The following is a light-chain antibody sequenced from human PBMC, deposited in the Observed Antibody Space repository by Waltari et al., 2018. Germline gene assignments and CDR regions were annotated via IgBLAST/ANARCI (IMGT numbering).Light chain of an antibody. CDR1: SSNIGINT. J-gene: IGLJ1*01. CDR3: AAWDDTLNAYV. V-gene: IGLV1-44*01. CDR2: NNN. Sequence: QSVPTQPPSASGTPGQRVTISSSGTSSNIGINTVNWYHHLPGTAPKLFIFNNNRRPTGVPDRFSGSRSGTSASLAISGLQSGDEADYYCAAWDDTLNAYVFGTGTKVTVL.